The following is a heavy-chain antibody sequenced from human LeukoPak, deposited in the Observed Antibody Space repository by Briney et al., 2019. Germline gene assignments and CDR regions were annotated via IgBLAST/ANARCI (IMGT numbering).Heavy chain of an antibody. CDR1: GFTFSSYW. V-gene: IGHV3-74*01. J-gene: IGHJ6*02. Sequence: PGGSLRLSCAASGFTFSSYWMHWVRQVPGKGLVWVSRINSDGSTISYADSVKGRITISRDNAKNTLYLQMNSLKAEDTAVYYCARGDGMAVWGQGTTVTVSS. CDR2: INSDGSTI. CDR3: ARGDGMAV.